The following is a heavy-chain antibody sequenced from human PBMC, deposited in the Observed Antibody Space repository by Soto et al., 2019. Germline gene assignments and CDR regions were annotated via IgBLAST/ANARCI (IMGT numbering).Heavy chain of an antibody. D-gene: IGHD3-10*01. CDR3: ASSYGSGYRAFDY. V-gene: IGHV1-69*02. Sequence: QVQLVQSGAEVKRPGSSVKVSCKASGDTFNFYSINWVRKAPGLGLEWMGRVNPIVSMSNYAQKFQGRVTMTADKSTSTADMELSSLRSEDTAIYYCASSYGSGYRAFDYWGQGALVTVSS. J-gene: IGHJ4*02. CDR2: VNPIVSMS. CDR1: GDTFNFYS.